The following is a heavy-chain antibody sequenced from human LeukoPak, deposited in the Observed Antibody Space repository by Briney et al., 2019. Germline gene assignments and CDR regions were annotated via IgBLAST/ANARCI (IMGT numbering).Heavy chain of an antibody. CDR3: ARDITLTRGGRSDY. J-gene: IGHJ4*01. Sequence: GGSLRLSCAASGFTFSTYSLTWVRQAPGKGLEWVSGISPSSSYKYYADSLRGRFTISRDDAKSSLYLQMNSLRAADTAVYYCARDITLTRGGRSDYWGHGTLVTVSA. CDR1: GFTFSTYS. CDR2: ISPSSSYK. D-gene: IGHD3-10*01. V-gene: IGHV3-21*01.